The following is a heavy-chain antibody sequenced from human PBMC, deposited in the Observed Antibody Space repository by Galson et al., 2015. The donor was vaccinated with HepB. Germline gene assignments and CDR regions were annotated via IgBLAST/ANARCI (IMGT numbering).Heavy chain of an antibody. J-gene: IGHJ6*02. CDR3: AREALNWTTVPFNSSGLAV. CDR1: GDSVSTNSAA. D-gene: IGHD1-20*01. CDR2: TYYRAKWDN. Sequence: CAISGDSVSTNSAAWNWIRQSPSRGLEWLGRTYYRAKWDNDYAPSVKGRITFKPDTSKNQFSLELKSVSPEDTAVCYCAREALNWTTVPFNSSGLAVWGQGTPVIVS. V-gene: IGHV6-1*01.